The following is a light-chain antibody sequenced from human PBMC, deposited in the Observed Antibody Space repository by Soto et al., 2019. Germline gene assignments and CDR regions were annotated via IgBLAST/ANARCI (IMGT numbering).Light chain of an antibody. V-gene: IGKV3-11*01. J-gene: IGKJ1*01. CDR1: QSIHTS. CDR3: QQRSNWPPIT. CDR2: DST. Sequence: VLTQSPATLSLSPGERATLSCRASQSIHTSLAWYQQKPGQPPRLVVYDSTLRANGVPDRFGGSRSGTEFTLTINSLEPEDFAVYYCQQRSNWPPITFGQGTNVDIK.